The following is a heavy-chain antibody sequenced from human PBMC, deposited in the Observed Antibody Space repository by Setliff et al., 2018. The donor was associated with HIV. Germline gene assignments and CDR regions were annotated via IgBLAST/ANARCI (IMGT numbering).Heavy chain of an antibody. CDR3: AGGVVVVAAHPGAFDI. Sequence: PGGSLRLSCAASGFTFSGHSMNWVRQAPGKGLEWVSYISSSSSTIYYADSVKGRFTISRDNAKNSLYLQMDSLGAEDTAVYFCAGGVVVVAAHPGAFDIWGQGTMVTVSS. CDR1: GFTFSGHS. D-gene: IGHD2-15*01. CDR2: ISSSSSTI. V-gene: IGHV3-48*01. J-gene: IGHJ3*02.